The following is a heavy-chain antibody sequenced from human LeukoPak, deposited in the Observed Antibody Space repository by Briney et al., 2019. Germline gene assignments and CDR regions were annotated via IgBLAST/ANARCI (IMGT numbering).Heavy chain of an antibody. CDR2: IYYSGST. Sequence: TSETLSLTCTVSGGSISSSSYYWGWIRQPPGKGLEWIGSIYYSGSTYYNPSLKSRFTISVDTSKNQFALKLSSVTAADTAVYYCARSGLRFLDYWGQGTLVTVSS. D-gene: IGHD5-12*01. CDR3: ARSGLRFLDY. V-gene: IGHV4-39*01. CDR1: GGSISSSSYY. J-gene: IGHJ4*02.